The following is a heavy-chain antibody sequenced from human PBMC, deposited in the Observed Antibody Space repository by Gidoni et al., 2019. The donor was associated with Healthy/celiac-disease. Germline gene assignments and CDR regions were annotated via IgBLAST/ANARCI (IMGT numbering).Heavy chain of an antibody. V-gene: IGHV3-33*01. D-gene: IGHD2-15*01. J-gene: IGHJ6*03. CDR1: GFPFSSYG. CDR3: ARDEEGCSGGSCYYYYMDV. Sequence: QVQLVESGGGVVQPGRSLRRSCAASGFPFSSYGMHWVRQAPGKGLEWVAVIWYDGSNKYYADSVKGRFTISRDNSKNTLYLQMNSLRAEDTAVYYCARDEEGCSGGSCYYYYMDVWGKGTTVTVSS. CDR2: IWYDGSNK.